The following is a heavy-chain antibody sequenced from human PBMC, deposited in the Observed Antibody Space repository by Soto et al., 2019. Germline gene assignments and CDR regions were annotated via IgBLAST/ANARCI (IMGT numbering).Heavy chain of an antibody. CDR1: GFTFSAYG. CDR2: ISYDGSNK. V-gene: IGHV3-30*18. Sequence: GGSLRFSCVASGFTFSAYGMHWVRQAPGKGLEWVAVISYDGSNKYYADSVKGRFIISRDNSKNTLFLQMNTLRAEDTAVYYCAKGRRSGPTVFDYWGQRSLVAVSS. CDR3: AKGRRSGPTVFDY. J-gene: IGHJ4*02.